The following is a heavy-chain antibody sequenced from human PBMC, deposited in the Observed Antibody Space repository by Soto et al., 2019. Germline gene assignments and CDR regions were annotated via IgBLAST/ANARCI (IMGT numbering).Heavy chain of an antibody. CDR2: ISAYNGNT. CDR1: GYTFTSYG. CDR3: ARDGPLYCSGGSCYSDAFDI. J-gene: IGHJ3*02. V-gene: IGHV1-18*01. D-gene: IGHD2-15*01. Sequence: GASVKVSCKASGYTFTSYGISCVRQAPGQGLEWMGWISAYNGNTNYAQKLQGRVTMTTDTSTSTAYMELRSLRSDDTAVYYCARDGPLYCSGGSCYSDAFDIWGQGTMVTVSS.